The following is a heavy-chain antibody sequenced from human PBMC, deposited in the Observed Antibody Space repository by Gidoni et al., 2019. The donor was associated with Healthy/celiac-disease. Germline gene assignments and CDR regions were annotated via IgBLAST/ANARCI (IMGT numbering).Heavy chain of an antibody. CDR3: ARAYRVLDAFDI. V-gene: IGHV3-21*01. CDR2: ISSSSSYI. Sequence: AASGFTFSSYSMNWVRQAPGKGLEWVSSISSSSSYIYYADSMKGRFTISRDNAKNSLYLQMNSLGAEDTAVYYCARAYRVLDAFDIWGQGTMVIVSS. J-gene: IGHJ3*02. CDR1: GFTFSSYS. D-gene: IGHD3-16*02.